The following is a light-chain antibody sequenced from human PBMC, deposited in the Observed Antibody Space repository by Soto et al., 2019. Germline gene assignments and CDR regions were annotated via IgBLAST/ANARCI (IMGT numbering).Light chain of an antibody. CDR1: KLGDKY. V-gene: IGLV3-1*01. CDR3: QAWDSSTVV. J-gene: IGLJ2*01. CDR2: QDN. Sequence: SYELTQPPSVSVSPGQTASITCSGDKLGDKYVCWYQQRPGQSPVLVIYQDNKRPSGIPERFSGSNSGNTATLTISGTQAMDEADYYCQAWDSSTVVFGGGTKVTVL.